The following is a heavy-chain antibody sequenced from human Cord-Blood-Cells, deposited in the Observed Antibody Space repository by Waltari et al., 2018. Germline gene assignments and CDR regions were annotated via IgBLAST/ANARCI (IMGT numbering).Heavy chain of an antibody. Sequence: QVQLVQSGAEVKKPGASVKVSCKASGYTFTSYAMHWVRQAPGQRLEWMGWINAGNGKTKDSQKFQGRVTITRDTSASTAYMELSSLRSEDTAVYYCAREQRFLEWLFAFDIWGQGTMVTVSS. V-gene: IGHV1-3*01. CDR2: INAGNGKT. CDR1: GYTFTSYA. J-gene: IGHJ3*02. D-gene: IGHD3-3*01. CDR3: AREQRFLEWLFAFDI.